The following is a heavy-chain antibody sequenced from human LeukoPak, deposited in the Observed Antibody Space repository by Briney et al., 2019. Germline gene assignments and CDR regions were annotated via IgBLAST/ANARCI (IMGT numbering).Heavy chain of an antibody. Sequence: PGGSLRLSCAASGFTFSSYAMSWVRQAPGKGLEWVSAISGSGGSTYYADSVKGRFTISRDNSKNTLFLQMHSLRAEDTAVYYCAKGTAYCNSGSCLYYYYDMDVWGQGTTVTVSS. J-gene: IGHJ6*02. D-gene: IGHD2-15*01. CDR2: ISGSGGST. CDR3: AKGTAYCNSGSCLYYYYDMDV. CDR1: GFTFSSYA. V-gene: IGHV3-23*01.